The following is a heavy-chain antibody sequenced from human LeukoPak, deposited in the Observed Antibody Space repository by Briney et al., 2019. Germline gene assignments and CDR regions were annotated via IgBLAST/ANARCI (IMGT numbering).Heavy chain of an antibody. CDR2: IKSKTDGGTT. Sequence: GGSLRLSCAASGFTFSNAWMSWVRQAPGKGLEWVGRIKSKTDGGTTDYAAPVKGRFTISRDDSKNTLYLQMNSLKTEDTAVYYCTTHDYYDSSGYRSDYWGQGTLVTVSS. V-gene: IGHV3-15*01. CDR3: TTHDYYDSSGYRSDY. CDR1: GFTFSNAW. D-gene: IGHD3-22*01. J-gene: IGHJ4*02.